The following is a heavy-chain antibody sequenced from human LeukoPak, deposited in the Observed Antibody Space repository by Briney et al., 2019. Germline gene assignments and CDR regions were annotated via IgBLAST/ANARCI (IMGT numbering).Heavy chain of an antibody. D-gene: IGHD3-10*01. J-gene: IGHJ4*02. Sequence: SVKVSCKASGGTFSSYAISWVRQAPGQGLEWMGGIIPIFGTANYAQKFLGRVTITTDESTSTAYMELSSLRSEDTAVYYCARDGSGIGRFDYWGQGTLVTVSS. V-gene: IGHV1-69*05. CDR3: ARDGSGIGRFDY. CDR1: GGTFSSYA. CDR2: IIPIFGTA.